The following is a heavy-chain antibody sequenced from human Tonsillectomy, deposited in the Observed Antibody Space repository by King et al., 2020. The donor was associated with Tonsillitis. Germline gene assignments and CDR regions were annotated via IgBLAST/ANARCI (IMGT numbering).Heavy chain of an antibody. V-gene: IGHV1-18*01. CDR3: ARDPPRGYCSSTSCHGRYFDL. Sequence: QLVQSGAEVKKPGASVKVSCKASGYTFTSYGISWVRQSPGQGLEWMGWISAYNGKTNYTQKVKGRVPITTDTSTSTAYMWLRSLRSDDTAVYYCARDPPRGYCSSTSCHGRYFDLWGRGTLVTVSS. CDR2: ISAYNGKT. D-gene: IGHD2-2*01. J-gene: IGHJ2*01. CDR1: GYTFTSYG.